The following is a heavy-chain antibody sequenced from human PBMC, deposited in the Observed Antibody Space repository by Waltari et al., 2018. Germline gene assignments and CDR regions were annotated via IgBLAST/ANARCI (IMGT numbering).Heavy chain of an antibody. Sequence: EVQLVESGGGLVQPGGSLRLSCVASGFTFNTHAMGWARQAPGKGPEWVSAISGSGDVADYADSVRGRFTTSRDNSRNTLNLQMDSLRAEDTAVYYCAKGAVAGTTIDYWGQGTLVTVSS. CDR1: GFTFNTHA. J-gene: IGHJ4*02. D-gene: IGHD6-19*01. V-gene: IGHV3-23*04. CDR2: ISGSGDVA. CDR3: AKGAVAGTTIDY.